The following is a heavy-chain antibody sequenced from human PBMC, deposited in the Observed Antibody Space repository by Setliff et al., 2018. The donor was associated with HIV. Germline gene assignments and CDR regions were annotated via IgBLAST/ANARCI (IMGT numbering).Heavy chain of an antibody. V-gene: IGHV3-21*01. J-gene: IGHJ6*03. CDR2: ISSSSYI. D-gene: IGHD5-12*01. CDR1: GFTFSNYN. Sequence: PGGSLGLSCAASGFTFSNYNMNWVRQAPGKGLEWVSSISSSSYIYYADSVKVRFTISRDNAKNSLYLQMNSLRAEDTAVYYCARVDSGYDLAYYYYMDVWGKGTTVTVSS. CDR3: ARVDSGYDLAYYYYMDV.